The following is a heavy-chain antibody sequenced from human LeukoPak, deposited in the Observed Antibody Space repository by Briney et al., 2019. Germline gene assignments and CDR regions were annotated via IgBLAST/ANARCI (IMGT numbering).Heavy chain of an antibody. J-gene: IGHJ4*02. CDR1: GFTFSSYA. CDR2: IYSGGST. Sequence: GGSLRLSCAASGFTFSSYAMSWVRQAPGKGLEWVSVIYSGGSTYYADSVKGRFTISRDNSKNTLYLQMNSLRAEDTAVYYCAKEGGRGIAVAAKTYYFDYWGQGTLVTVSS. D-gene: IGHD6-19*01. CDR3: AKEGGRGIAVAAKTYYFDY. V-gene: IGHV3-66*01.